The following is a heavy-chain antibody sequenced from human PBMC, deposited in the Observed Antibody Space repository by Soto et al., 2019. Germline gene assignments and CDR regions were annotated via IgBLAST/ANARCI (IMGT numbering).Heavy chain of an antibody. Sequence: SETLSLTCTVSGGSISSDYWSWIRQPPGKGLEWIGFIYYSGSTNYNPSLKSRVTISVDTSKNQFSLKLTSVTAADTAVYYCARDKITGLFDYWGQGTLVTVSS. CDR1: GGSISSDY. V-gene: IGHV4-59*12. CDR3: ARDKITGLFDY. J-gene: IGHJ4*02. D-gene: IGHD2-8*02. CDR2: IYYSGST.